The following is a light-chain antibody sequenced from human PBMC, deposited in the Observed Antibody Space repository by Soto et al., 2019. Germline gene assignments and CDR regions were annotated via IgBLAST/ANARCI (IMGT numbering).Light chain of an antibody. CDR3: SSYTSSSTLNV. CDR2: EVS. V-gene: IGLV2-14*01. CDR1: SSDGGGYNY. J-gene: IGLJ1*01. Sequence: GRTQPASVSGSPGQSITSSCTGTSSDGGGYNYVSWYQHHAGKAPRLMIYEVSNRPSGFSNRFSGSKSGNTASLTISGLQAEDEADYYCSSYTSSSTLNVFGTGTKVTVL.